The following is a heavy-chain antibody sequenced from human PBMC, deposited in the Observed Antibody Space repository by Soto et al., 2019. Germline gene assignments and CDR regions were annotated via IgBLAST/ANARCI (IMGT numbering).Heavy chain of an antibody. CDR2: VSPNSGNT. V-gene: IGHV1-8*01. Sequence: QVQLVQSGAEVKKPGASVKVSCKASGYAFSTYDITWVRQVLGQGLEWMGWVSPNSGNTGYAQRFQGRITMTRDTSISTVYMELSNLNSEDTALYYCARGLPKTNARASWGQGTLVTVSS. CDR1: GYAFSTYD. CDR3: ARGLPKTNARAS. J-gene: IGHJ5*02.